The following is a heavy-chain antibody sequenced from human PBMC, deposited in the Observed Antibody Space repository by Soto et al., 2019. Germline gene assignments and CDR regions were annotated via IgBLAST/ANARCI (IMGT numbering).Heavy chain of an antibody. CDR2: IYYSGST. J-gene: IGHJ3*02. CDR1: GGSISSYY. Sequence: SETLSLTCTVSGGSISSYYWSWIRQPPGKGLEWIGHIYYSGSTKYNPSLKSRVTISVDTSKNQFSLKLSSVTAADTEVYYCAREAYSSSSGGAFDIWGQGTVVTVS. CDR3: AREAYSSSSGGAFDI. V-gene: IGHV4-59*01. D-gene: IGHD6-6*01.